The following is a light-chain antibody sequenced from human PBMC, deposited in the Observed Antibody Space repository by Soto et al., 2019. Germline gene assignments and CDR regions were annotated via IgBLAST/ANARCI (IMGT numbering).Light chain of an antibody. CDR1: QNIFNY. CDR2: DAS. CDR3: QQYEDLPLT. Sequence: DVQLTQSPSTLPASVGDRVAITCQATQNIFNYLNWFQQRPGKAPQLLISDASHLEPGVPSRFSGQRSGTDFTLIINDLQTADFATYFCQQYEDLPLTFGGGTRVEV. J-gene: IGKJ4*01. V-gene: IGKV1-33*01.